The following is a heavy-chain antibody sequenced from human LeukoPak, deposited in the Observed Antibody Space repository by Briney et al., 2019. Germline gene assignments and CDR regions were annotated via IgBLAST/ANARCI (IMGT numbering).Heavy chain of an antibody. D-gene: IGHD2-2*02. CDR3: ARAIDCSSTSCYNPDY. CDR2: ISSSSSTI. Sequence: GGPLRLSCAASRFTFSSYSMNWVRQAPGKGLEWVSYISSSSSTIYYADSVKGRFTISRDNAKNSLYLQMNSLRAEDTAVYYCARAIDCSSTSCYNPDYWGQGTLVTVSS. V-gene: IGHV3-48*01. CDR1: RFTFSSYS. J-gene: IGHJ4*02.